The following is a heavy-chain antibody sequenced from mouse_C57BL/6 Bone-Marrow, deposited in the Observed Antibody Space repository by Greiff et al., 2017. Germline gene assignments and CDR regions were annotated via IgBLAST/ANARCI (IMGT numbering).Heavy chain of an antibody. D-gene: IGHD2-4*01. V-gene: IGHV1-80*01. CDR3: ARRGYYDYHWYFDV. Sequence: VQLVESGAELVKPGASVKISCKASGYAFSSYWMNWVKQRPGKGLEWIGQIYPGDGDTNYNGKFKGKATLTADKSSSTAYMQLSSLTSEDSAVYFCARRGYYDYHWYFDVWGTGTTVTVSS. CDR2: IYPGDGDT. CDR1: GYAFSSYW. J-gene: IGHJ1*03.